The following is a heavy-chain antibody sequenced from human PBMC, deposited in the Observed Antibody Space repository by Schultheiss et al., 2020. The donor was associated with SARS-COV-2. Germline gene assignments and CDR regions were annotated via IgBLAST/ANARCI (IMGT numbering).Heavy chain of an antibody. CDR2: RSYDGSNK. Sequence: GGSLRLSCAASGFTFSSYSMNWVRQAPGKGLEWVAVRSYDGSNKYYADPVKGRFTISRDNSKNTLFLQMNSLRAEDTAVYYCARALALGVRYFDLWGRGTLVTVSS. V-gene: IGHV3-30*03. CDR3: ARALALGVRYFDL. J-gene: IGHJ2*01. CDR1: GFTFSSYS. D-gene: IGHD3-3*02.